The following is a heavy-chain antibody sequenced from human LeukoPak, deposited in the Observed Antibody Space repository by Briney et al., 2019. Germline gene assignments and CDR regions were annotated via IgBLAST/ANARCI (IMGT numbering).Heavy chain of an antibody. CDR2: LSSSSTYV. V-gene: IGHV3-21*01. Sequence: PGGSLRLSCAASGFTFSSYAMHWVRQAPGKGLEWVSSLSSSSTYVYYADSVKGRFTISRDNAKNSLYLQMNSLRAEDTAVYYCATVRCSGGSCFYNFDHWGQGSLVTVSS. D-gene: IGHD2-15*01. CDR3: ATVRCSGGSCFYNFDH. CDR1: GFTFSSYA. J-gene: IGHJ4*02.